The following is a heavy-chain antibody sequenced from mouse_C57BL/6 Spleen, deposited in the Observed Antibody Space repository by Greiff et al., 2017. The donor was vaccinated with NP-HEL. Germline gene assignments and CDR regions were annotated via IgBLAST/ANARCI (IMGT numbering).Heavy chain of an antibody. J-gene: IGHJ4*01. Sequence: QVQLQQSGPELVKPGASVKISCKASGYAFSSSWMNWVKQRPGKGLEWIGRIYPGDGDTNYNGKFKGKATLTADKSSSTAYMQLSSLTSEDAAVYFCARAGSSDEGDAMDYWGQGTSVTVSS. CDR2: IYPGDGDT. CDR1: GYAFSSSW. CDR3: ARAGSSDEGDAMDY. D-gene: IGHD1-1*01. V-gene: IGHV1-82*01.